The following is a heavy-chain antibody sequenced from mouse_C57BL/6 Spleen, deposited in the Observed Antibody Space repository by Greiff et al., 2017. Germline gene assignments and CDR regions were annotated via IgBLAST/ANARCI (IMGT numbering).Heavy chain of an antibody. D-gene: IGHD6-2*01. CDR1: GYTFTSYW. V-gene: IGHV1-64*01. CDR3: ARYGVYAGFAD. J-gene: IGHJ3*01. Sequence: QVQLQQPGAELVKPGASVKLSCKASGYTFTSYWMHWVKQRPGQGLEWIGMIHPNSGSTNYNEKFKSKATLTVDKSSSTAYMQLSSLTSEDSAVYYCARYGVYAGFADWGQGTLVTVSA. CDR2: IHPNSGST.